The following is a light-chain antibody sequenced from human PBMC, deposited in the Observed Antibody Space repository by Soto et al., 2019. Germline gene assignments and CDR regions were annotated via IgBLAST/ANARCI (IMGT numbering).Light chain of an antibody. J-gene: IGKJ1*01. Sequence: DIQMTQSPSTLSASVGDRVTITCRASQTINSWLAWYQQKPGKAPKLLIYKASSLESGVPSRFSGSGSGTEFTLTISSLQPDDLANYYCQQYNSFPWTFGQGTKVEIK. CDR1: QTINSW. CDR3: QQYNSFPWT. CDR2: KAS. V-gene: IGKV1-5*03.